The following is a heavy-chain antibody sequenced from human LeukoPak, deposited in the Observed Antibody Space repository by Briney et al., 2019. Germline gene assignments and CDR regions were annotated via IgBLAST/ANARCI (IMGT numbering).Heavy chain of an antibody. CDR1: RFTFSGYA. Sequence: GGSLRLSCAASRFTFSGYAMYWVRQAPGKGLEWVSCIDASGVNTYYADSVRGRFTISRDNSNNTLYLQMNSLRAEDTAVYYCAKGSGSGWYGWFDPWGQGTLVTVSS. CDR3: AKGSGSGWYGWFDP. V-gene: IGHV3-23*01. D-gene: IGHD6-19*01. J-gene: IGHJ5*02. CDR2: IDASGVNT.